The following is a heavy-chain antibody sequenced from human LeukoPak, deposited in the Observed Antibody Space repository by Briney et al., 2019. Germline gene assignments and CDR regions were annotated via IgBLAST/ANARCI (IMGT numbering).Heavy chain of an antibody. D-gene: IGHD6-6*01. J-gene: IGHJ3*02. Sequence: GGSLRLSCAASGFTFSSYSMNWVRQAPGKGLEWVSYISSSSSTIYYADSVKGRFTISRDNAKNSLYLQMNSLRAEDTAVYYCARGLEYSSTDAFDIWGQGIMVTVSS. CDR1: GFTFSSYS. CDR2: ISSSSSTI. V-gene: IGHV3-48*01. CDR3: ARGLEYSSTDAFDI.